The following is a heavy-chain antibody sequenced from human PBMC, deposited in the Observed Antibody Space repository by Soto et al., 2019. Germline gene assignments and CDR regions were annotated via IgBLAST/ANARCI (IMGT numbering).Heavy chain of an antibody. V-gene: IGHV3-23*01. J-gene: IGHJ6*02. Sequence: GSLRLSCAASGFTFSSYAISWVRQAPGKGLEWVSAISGSGGSTYYADSVKGRFTISRDNSKNTLYLQMNSLRAEDTAVYYCAKTHHPPPTITIFGVVISDPDYYYYYGMDVWGQGTTVTVSS. CDR3: AKTHHPPPTITIFGVVISDPDYYYYYGMDV. D-gene: IGHD3-3*01. CDR2: ISGSGGST. CDR1: GFTFSSYA.